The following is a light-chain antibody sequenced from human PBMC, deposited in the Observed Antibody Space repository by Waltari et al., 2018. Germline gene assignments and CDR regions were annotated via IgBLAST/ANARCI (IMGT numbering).Light chain of an antibody. CDR2: DVY. Sequence: QSALTQPRSVSGSPGQSVTIPCTGTNSDVGGYDFVPWYQQYPGKAPKLIIYDVYKRPPGVPDRFSGSKSGNTASLSISGLLNEDEADFYCCSYAGADSSVLFGGGTTLTVL. V-gene: IGLV2-11*01. CDR3: CSYAGADSSVL. J-gene: IGLJ2*01. CDR1: NSDVGGYDF.